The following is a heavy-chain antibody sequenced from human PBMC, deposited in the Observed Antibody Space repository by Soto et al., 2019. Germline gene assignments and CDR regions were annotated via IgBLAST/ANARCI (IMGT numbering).Heavy chain of an antibody. Sequence: SETLSLTCTVSGGSISSGDYYWSWIRQPPGKGLEWVGYIYYSGSTYYNPSLKSRVTISVDTSKNQFSLKLSSVTAADTAVYYCARGEMATIGWHHYYGMDVWGQGTTVTVSS. CDR3: ARGEMATIGWHHYYGMDV. J-gene: IGHJ6*02. D-gene: IGHD5-12*01. V-gene: IGHV4-30-4*02. CDR2: IYYSGST. CDR1: GGSISSGDYY.